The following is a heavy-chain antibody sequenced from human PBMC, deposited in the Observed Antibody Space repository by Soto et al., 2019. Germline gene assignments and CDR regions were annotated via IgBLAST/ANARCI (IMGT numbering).Heavy chain of an antibody. CDR1: GFTFSSYA. J-gene: IGHJ4*02. CDR3: AKEGDLIVVVVAATPAFDY. CDR2: ISGSGGST. Sequence: GGSLRLSCAASGFTFSSYAMSWVRQAPGKGLEWVSAISGSGGSTYYADSVEGRFTISRDNSKNTLYLQMNSLRAEDTAVYYCAKEGDLIVVVVAATPAFDYWGQGTLVTVSS. V-gene: IGHV3-23*01. D-gene: IGHD2-15*01.